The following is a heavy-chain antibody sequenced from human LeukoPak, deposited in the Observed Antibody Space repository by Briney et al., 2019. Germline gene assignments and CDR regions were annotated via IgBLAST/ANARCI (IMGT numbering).Heavy chain of an antibody. V-gene: IGHV3-15*01. D-gene: IGHD5-24*01. CDR2: IKTKTDGGTI. Sequence: GGSLRLSCAASGFSLSNAWMSWVRQAPGKGLEWVGRIKTKTDGGTIEYAAPVTGRFTISRDDSKNTLYLQMNSLKTEDTAVYYCAWHYFDYWGQGTLVSVSS. J-gene: IGHJ4*02. CDR3: AWHYFDY. CDR1: GFSLSNAW.